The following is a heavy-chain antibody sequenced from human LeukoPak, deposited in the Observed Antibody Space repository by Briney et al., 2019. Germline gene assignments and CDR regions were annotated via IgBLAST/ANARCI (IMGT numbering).Heavy chain of an antibody. J-gene: IGHJ4*02. CDR2: ISGSGGST. CDR3: AKSGDIVVVVADHFDY. D-gene: IGHD2-15*01. CDR1: GFTFSSYA. V-gene: IGHV3-23*01. Sequence: PGGSLRLSCAASGFTFSSYAMSWVRQAPGKGLEWVSAISGSGGSTYYADSVKGRFTISRDNSKNTLYLQMNSLRAEDTAVYYCAKSGDIVVVVADHFDYWGQGTLVTVSS.